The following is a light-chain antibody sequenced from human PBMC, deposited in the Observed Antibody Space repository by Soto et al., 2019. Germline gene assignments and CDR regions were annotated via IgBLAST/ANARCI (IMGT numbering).Light chain of an antibody. J-gene: IGLJ3*02. CDR3: SSFTSTSTWM. V-gene: IGLV2-14*03. CDR2: DVS. Sequence: QSALTQPASVSGSPGQSITISCTGTSSVVGGYNYVSWYQQHPGKAPKLMIYDVSNRPSGVSNRFSGSKSGNTASLTISGLQAEDEADYYCSSFTSTSTWMFGGGTKLTVL. CDR1: SSVVGGYNY.